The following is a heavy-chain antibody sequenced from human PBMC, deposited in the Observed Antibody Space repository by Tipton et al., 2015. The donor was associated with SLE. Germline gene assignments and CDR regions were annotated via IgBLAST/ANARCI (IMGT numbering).Heavy chain of an antibody. CDR1: GGSISSGSYY. J-gene: IGHJ4*02. V-gene: IGHV4-61*09. D-gene: IGHD6-13*01. Sequence: TLSLTCTVSGGSISSGSYYWSWIRQPAGKGLEWIGHIYTSGSTNYNPPLKSRVTISVDTSKNPFSLKPSSVTAADTAVYYCARTGAYGSRWTRDYFDYWGQGTLVTVSS. CDR3: ARTGAYGSRWTRDYFDY. CDR2: IYTSGST.